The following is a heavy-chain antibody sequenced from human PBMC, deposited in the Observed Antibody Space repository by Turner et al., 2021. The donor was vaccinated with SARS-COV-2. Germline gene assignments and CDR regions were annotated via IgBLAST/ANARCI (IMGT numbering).Heavy chain of an antibody. D-gene: IGHD5-12*01. CDR3: AKVSPNRGLRPYYYYYGMDV. CDR1: GFTFSSYG. J-gene: IGHJ6*02. V-gene: IGHV3-30*18. Sequence: QVQPVESGGGVVQPGRSLILSCAASGFTFSSYGMHWVRQAPGKGLEWVAVISYDGSNKYYADSVKGRFTISRDNSKNTLYLQMNSLRAEDTAVYYCAKVSPNRGLRPYYYYYGMDVWGQGTTVTVSS. CDR2: ISYDGSNK.